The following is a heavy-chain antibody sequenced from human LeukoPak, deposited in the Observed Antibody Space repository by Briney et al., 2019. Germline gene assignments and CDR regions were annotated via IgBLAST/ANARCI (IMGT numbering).Heavy chain of an antibody. J-gene: IGHJ3*02. D-gene: IGHD4-17*01. CDR3: ARDRHDYGDYDRDDAFDI. Sequence: GGSLRLSCAASGFTFSTYGMHWVRQAPGKGLEWVAVISYGGSNKYYADSVKGRFTISRDNSKNTLYLQMNSLRAEDTAVYYCARDRHDYGDYDRDDAFDIWGQGTMVTVSS. V-gene: IGHV3-30*03. CDR2: ISYGGSNK. CDR1: GFTFSTYG.